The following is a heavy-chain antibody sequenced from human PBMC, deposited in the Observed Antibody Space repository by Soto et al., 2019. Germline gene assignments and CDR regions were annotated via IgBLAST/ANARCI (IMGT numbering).Heavy chain of an antibody. Sequence: GGSLRLSCAASGFTFNNYGMHGVRQAPGKGLEWVAVIWNDGTGYYYANSVKGRFTISRDNSKNTLYLQMSSLRAEDTAVYYCARRQLSPPPPGAASAIGAMDVCGQGTTVTVSS. J-gene: IGHJ6*02. V-gene: IGHV3-33*01. CDR3: ARRQLSPPPPGAASAIGAMDV. D-gene: IGHD6-13*01. CDR2: IWNDGTGY. CDR1: GFTFNNYG.